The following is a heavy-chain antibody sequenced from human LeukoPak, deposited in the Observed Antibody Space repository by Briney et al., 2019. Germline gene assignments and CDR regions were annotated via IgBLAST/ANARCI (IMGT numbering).Heavy chain of an antibody. CDR3: ARHLSGITGYTYGREIDY. J-gene: IGHJ4*02. D-gene: IGHD5-18*01. Sequence: GGSLRLSCAASGFTFSSYSMNWVRQAPGKGLEWVSYISSSSSTIYYADSVKGRFTISRDNAKNSLYLQMNSLRAEDTAVYYCARHLSGITGYTYGREIDYWGQGTLVTVSS. CDR2: ISSSSSTI. V-gene: IGHV3-48*01. CDR1: GFTFSSYS.